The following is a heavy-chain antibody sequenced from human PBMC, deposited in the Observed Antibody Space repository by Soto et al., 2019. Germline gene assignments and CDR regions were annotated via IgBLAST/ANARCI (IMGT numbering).Heavy chain of an antibody. D-gene: IGHD2-8*01. V-gene: IGHV1-18*01. J-gene: IGHJ3*02. Sequence: ASVKVSCKASGYTFTSYVISWVRQAPGQGLEWMGWISAYNGNTNYAQKLQGRVTMTTDTSTSTAYMELRSLRSDDTAVYYCARVPDIVLMVYASGDSAFDIWGQGTMVTVSS. CDR3: ARVPDIVLMVYASGDSAFDI. CDR2: ISAYNGNT. CDR1: GYTFTSYV.